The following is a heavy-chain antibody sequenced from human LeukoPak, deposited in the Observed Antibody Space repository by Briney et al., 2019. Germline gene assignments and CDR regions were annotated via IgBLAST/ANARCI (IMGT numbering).Heavy chain of an antibody. CDR2: IIPIFGTA. D-gene: IGHD5-18*01. Sequence: SVKVSCKASGGTFSSYAISWVRQAPGQGLEWMGGIIPIFGTANYAQKFQGRVTMTEDTSTDTAYMELSSLRSEDTAVYYCATMIGIQLWSPFDYWGQGTLVTVSS. CDR1: GGTFSSYA. V-gene: IGHV1-69*06. CDR3: ATMIGIQLWSPFDY. J-gene: IGHJ4*02.